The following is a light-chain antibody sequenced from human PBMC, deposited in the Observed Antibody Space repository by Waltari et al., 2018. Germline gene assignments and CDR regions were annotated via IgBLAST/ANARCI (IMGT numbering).Light chain of an antibody. CDR1: ALSRQY. Sequence: SYELTHPPSMSVSPGPTARITFSGHALSRQYALLYRRKPSQAPMVVIYKDKERPSGIPERISGSTSGTTATLTISGVQAEDEADYYCQSADRGGTQEVFGGGTKLTVL. CDR3: QSADRGGTQEV. CDR2: KDK. V-gene: IGLV3-25*03. J-gene: IGLJ2*01.